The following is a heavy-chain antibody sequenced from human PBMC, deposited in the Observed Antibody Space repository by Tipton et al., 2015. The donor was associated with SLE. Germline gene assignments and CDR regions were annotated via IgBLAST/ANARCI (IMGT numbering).Heavy chain of an antibody. J-gene: IGHJ4*02. CDR2: IYYSGSP. V-gene: IGHV4-39*07. D-gene: IGHD2-2*01. CDR3: ARTFCTATTCYAGALEY. Sequence: TLSLTCSVSGGSITSSDFSWGWIRQPPGEGLESIGSIYYSGSPSYNPSLRSRVTISVDTSRNQLSLELNPVTAADTAVYYCARTFCTATTCYAGALEYWGQGTPVTVSS. CDR1: GGSITSSDFS.